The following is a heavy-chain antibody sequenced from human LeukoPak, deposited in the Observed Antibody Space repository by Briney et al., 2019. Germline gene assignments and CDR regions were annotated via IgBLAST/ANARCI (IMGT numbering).Heavy chain of an antibody. V-gene: IGHV3-23*01. CDR2: ISGSGGTT. CDR3: AKKFGSSNCYVGFDY. CDR1: GFTFSGYA. J-gene: IGHJ4*02. D-gene: IGHD2-21*01. Sequence: GGSLRLSCAASGFTFSGYAMSWVGQAPGKGLEWVSVISGSGGTTYYADSVKGRFTISRDNSKNTLDLQMNSLRVEDMAVYYCAKKFGSSNCYVGFDYWGQGTLVTVSS.